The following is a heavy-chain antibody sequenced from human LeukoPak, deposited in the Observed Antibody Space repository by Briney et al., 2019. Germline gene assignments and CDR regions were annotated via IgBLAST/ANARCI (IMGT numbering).Heavy chain of an antibody. CDR3: ARDGGYSSSWANY. V-gene: IGHV1-2*02. D-gene: IGHD6-13*01. CDR2: INPNSGGT. CDR1: GYTFSDYY. J-gene: IGHJ4*02. Sequence: ASVKVSCKASGYTFSDYYMHWVRQAPGQGLEWMGWINPNSGGTNYAQKFQGRVTMTRDTSISTAYMELSRLRSDDTAVYYCARDGGYSSSWANYWGQGTLVTVSS.